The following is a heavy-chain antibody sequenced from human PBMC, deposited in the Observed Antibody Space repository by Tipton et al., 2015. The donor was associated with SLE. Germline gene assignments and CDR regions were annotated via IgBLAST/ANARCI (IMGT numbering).Heavy chain of an antibody. J-gene: IGHJ3*02. CDR1: GGSFSSYY. Sequence: TLSLTCAVYGGSFSSYYWSWIRQPPGKGLEWIGEINHSGSTNYNPSLRSRVTISVDTSKNQFSLKLSSVTAADTAVYYCASEGGWDAFDIWGQGTMVTVSS. V-gene: IGHV4-34*01. CDR2: INHSGST. D-gene: IGHD6-19*01. CDR3: ASEGGWDAFDI.